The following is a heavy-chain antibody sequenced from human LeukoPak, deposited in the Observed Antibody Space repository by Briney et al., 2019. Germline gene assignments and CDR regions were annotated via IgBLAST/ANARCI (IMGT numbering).Heavy chain of an antibody. Sequence: AASVKVSCKASGYTFTSYGISWVRQAPGQGLEWMGWISAYNGNTNYAQRLQGRVTMTTDTSTSTAYMEMRSLRSDDTAVYYCARVPDLDTAMVRSAFDIWGQGTMVTVSS. CDR1: GYTFTSYG. D-gene: IGHD5-18*01. V-gene: IGHV1-18*01. CDR3: ARVPDLDTAMVRSAFDI. J-gene: IGHJ3*02. CDR2: ISAYNGNT.